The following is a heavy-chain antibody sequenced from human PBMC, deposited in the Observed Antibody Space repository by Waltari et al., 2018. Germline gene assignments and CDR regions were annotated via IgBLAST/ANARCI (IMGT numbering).Heavy chain of an antibody. J-gene: IGHJ3*02. Sequence: QVQLQESGPGLVKPSETLSLTCTVSGGSISSYYWSWIRQPPGKGLEWIGYIYYSGSTNDNPSLKSRVTISVDTSKNQFSLKLSSVTAADTAVYYCAAQGPIAARPVAFDIWGQGTMVTVSS. V-gene: IGHV4-59*01. CDR3: AAQGPIAARPVAFDI. CDR2: IYYSGST. D-gene: IGHD6-6*01. CDR1: GGSISSYY.